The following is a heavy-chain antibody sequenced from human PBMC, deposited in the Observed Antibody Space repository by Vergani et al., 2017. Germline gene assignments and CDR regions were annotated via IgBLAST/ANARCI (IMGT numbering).Heavy chain of an antibody. Sequence: QVQLQESGPGLSKPSQTLSLTCTVSGASVSRGTYYWTWIRQPAGKKLEWIVRMYTSGHTIYNPSLESRVTMSVDTSKNQFSLQLSSVTAADTAVYYCARASHCINCYSEGPNGPGYYYMDVWGKGTTVTVSS. CDR2: MYTSGHT. J-gene: IGHJ6*03. V-gene: IGHV4-61*02. CDR3: ARASHCINCYSEGPNGPGYYYMDV. CDR1: GASVSRGTYY. D-gene: IGHD2-21*01.